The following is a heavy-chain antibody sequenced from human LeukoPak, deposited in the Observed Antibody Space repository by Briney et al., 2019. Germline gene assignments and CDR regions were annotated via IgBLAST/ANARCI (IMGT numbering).Heavy chain of an antibody. CDR2: IYYSGST. CDR3: ARESKRPRAFDI. J-gene: IGHJ3*02. V-gene: IGHV4-59*01. CDR1: GGSISSYY. D-gene: IGHD1-1*01. Sequence: KTSETLSLTCTVSGGSISSYYWSWIRQPPGKGLEWIGYIYYSGSTNYNPSLKSRVTISVDTSKNQFSLKLSSVTAADTAVYYCARESKRPRAFDIWGQGTMVTVSS.